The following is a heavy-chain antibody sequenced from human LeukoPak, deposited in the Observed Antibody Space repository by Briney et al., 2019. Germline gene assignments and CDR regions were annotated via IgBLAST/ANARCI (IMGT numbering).Heavy chain of an antibody. CDR2: INQSGST. CDR1: GGSFSGYY. D-gene: IGHD3-10*01. J-gene: IGHJ5*02. V-gene: IGHV4-34*01. CDR3: ARGSPRITMVRGALPHWFDP. Sequence: SETLSLTCAVYGGSFSGYYWSWIRQPPGKGLEWVGEINQSGSTNYNPSLKSRVSISVDTSKNQFSLKLSSVTAADTAVYYCARGSPRITMVRGALPHWFDPWGQGTLVTVSS.